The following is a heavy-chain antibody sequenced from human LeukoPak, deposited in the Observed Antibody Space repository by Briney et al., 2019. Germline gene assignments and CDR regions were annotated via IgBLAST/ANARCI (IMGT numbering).Heavy chain of an antibody. V-gene: IGHV1-8*01. CDR1: GYIFTSYD. CDR2: MSPNSGNT. CDR3: AIGPYCSGGSCYSRRHDY. J-gene: IGHJ4*02. Sequence: ASVKVSCKASGYIFTSYDINWVRQATGQRLEWLGWMSPNSGNTGYAQKFQGRVTITADESTSTAYMELSSLRSEDTAVYYCAIGPYCSGGSCYSRRHDYWGQGTLVTVSS. D-gene: IGHD2-15*01.